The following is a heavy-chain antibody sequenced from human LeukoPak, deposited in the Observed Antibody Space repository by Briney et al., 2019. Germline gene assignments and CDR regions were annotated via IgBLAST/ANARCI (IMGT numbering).Heavy chain of an antibody. CDR3: ARGRDRSKAGDR. CDR1: GGSCDDYY. D-gene: IGHD5-24*01. V-gene: IGHV4-34*01. J-gene: IGHJ5*02. Sequence: SETLSLTCAVYGGSCDDYYCSWIRQPPGKGLEWIGEIHPSGIFYYNSSLVSRVSISIDTSKSQFSLRLTSATAADTAFYYCARGRDRSKAGDRWGQGSLVTVSS. CDR2: IHPSGIF.